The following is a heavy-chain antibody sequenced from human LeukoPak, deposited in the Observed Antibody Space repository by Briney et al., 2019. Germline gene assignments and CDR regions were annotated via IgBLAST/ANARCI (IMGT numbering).Heavy chain of an antibody. CDR1: GYSFTSYC. D-gene: IGHD5/OR15-5a*01. Sequence: GESLKISCKGSGYSFTSYCIGWVRQMPGKGLEWMGIIYPGDSDIRYSPSFQGQVTISADKSISTAYLQWSSLKASDTAIYYCARGCSVYVSRFDYWGQGTLVTVSS. V-gene: IGHV5-51*01. J-gene: IGHJ4*02. CDR3: ARGCSVYVSRFDY. CDR2: IYPGDSDI.